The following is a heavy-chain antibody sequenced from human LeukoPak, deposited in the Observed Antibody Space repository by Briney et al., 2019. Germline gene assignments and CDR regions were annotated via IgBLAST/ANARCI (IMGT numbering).Heavy chain of an antibody. Sequence: GGSLRLSCATSGFTFHNYDMHWVRQAPGKGLEWVAFIRYDGSNKYYADSVKGRFTISRDNSKNTLYLQMNSLRAEDTAVYYCAKDPRDHSYGWSWRYFDYWGQGTLVTVSS. CDR1: GFTFHNYD. CDR3: AKDPRDHSYGWSWRYFDY. CDR2: IRYDGSNK. D-gene: IGHD5-18*01. V-gene: IGHV3-30*02. J-gene: IGHJ4*02.